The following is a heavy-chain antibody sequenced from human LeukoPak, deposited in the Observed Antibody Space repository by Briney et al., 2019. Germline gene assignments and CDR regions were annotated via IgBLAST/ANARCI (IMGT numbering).Heavy chain of an antibody. Sequence: GASMKVSCKASGYTFTSYFMHWVRQAPGQGLEWMGIINPSGGSTSYAQKFQGRVTMTRDTSTSTVYMELSSLRSEDTAVYYCARERSAVNNFDYWGQGTLVTVSS. V-gene: IGHV1-46*01. CDR3: ARERSAVNNFDY. CDR1: GYTFTSYF. D-gene: IGHD6-19*01. CDR2: INPSGGST. J-gene: IGHJ4*02.